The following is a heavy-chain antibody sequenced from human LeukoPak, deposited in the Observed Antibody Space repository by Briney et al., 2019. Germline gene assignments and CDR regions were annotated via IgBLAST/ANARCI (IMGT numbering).Heavy chain of an antibody. CDR2: ISSSSSTI. Sequence: GGSLRLSCAASGFTFSSYSMNRVRQAPGKGLEWVSYISSSSSTIYYADSVKGRFTISRDNAKNSLYLQMNSLRDEDTAVYYCARDRPLLWFGELFPTGFDYWGQGTLVTVSS. V-gene: IGHV3-48*02. CDR1: GFTFSSYS. D-gene: IGHD3-10*01. J-gene: IGHJ4*02. CDR3: ARDRPLLWFGELFPTGFDY.